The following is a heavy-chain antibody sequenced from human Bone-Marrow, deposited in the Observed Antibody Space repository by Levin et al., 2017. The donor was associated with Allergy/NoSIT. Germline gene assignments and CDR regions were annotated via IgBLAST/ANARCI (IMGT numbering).Heavy chain of an antibody. CDR3: AHRRNKGDSLAY. D-gene: IGHD2-21*02. J-gene: IGHJ4*02. CDR2: IYWDDDK. Sequence: ASGPTLVKPTQTLTLTCTFSGFSLTTTGVAVGWVRQPPGKALEWLALIYWDDDKRYSPSLKSRLTITKDTSKNQVILIMTYMDPVDTATYYCAHRRNKGDSLAYWGQGTLVTVSS. CDR1: GFSLTTTGVA. V-gene: IGHV2-5*02.